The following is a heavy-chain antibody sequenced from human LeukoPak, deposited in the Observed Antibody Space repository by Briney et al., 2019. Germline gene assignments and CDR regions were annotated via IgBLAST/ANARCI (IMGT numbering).Heavy chain of an antibody. CDR2: IYYSGST. Sequence: SETLSLTCTVSGGSISSYCWSWIRQPPGKGLEWIGYIYYSGSTNYNPSLKSRVTISVDTSKNQFSLKLSSVTAADTAVYYCARGFGPVVAATPGWFDPWGQGTLVTVSS. V-gene: IGHV4-59*01. CDR3: ARGFGPVVAATPGWFDP. CDR1: GGSISSYC. J-gene: IGHJ5*02. D-gene: IGHD2-15*01.